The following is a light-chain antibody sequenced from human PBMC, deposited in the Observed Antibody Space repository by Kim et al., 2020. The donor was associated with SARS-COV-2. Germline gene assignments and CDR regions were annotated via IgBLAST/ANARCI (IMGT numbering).Light chain of an antibody. J-gene: IGKJ1*01. Sequence: LSLSPGERAPLSCRASQSVSSNYLAWYQQKPGQAPRLLIYGASSRATGIPDRFSGSGSGTDFTLTITRLEPEDFAVYYCQQYSSSPATFGQGTKVEVK. CDR2: GAS. CDR3: QQYSSSPAT. CDR1: QSVSSNY. V-gene: IGKV3-20*01.